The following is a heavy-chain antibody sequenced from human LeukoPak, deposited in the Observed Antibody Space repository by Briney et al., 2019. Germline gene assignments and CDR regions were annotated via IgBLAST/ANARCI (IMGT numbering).Heavy chain of an antibody. J-gene: IGHJ3*01. Sequence: SETLSLTRAVSGVSVRSYNYWSWVRQPPGKSLEWLGEVYHSGSTIYNPSLESRITISMDTSKNQFSLRLTSVTATDTAVYYCVRVAVEKASIKGLDVWGRGTMVTVSS. CDR2: VYHSGST. CDR1: GVSVRSYNY. D-gene: IGHD5-24*01. CDR3: VRVAVEKASIKGLDV. V-gene: IGHV4-4*02.